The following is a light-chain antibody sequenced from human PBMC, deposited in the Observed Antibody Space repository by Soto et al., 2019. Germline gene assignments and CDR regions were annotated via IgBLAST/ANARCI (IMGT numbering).Light chain of an antibody. V-gene: IGKV3-11*01. CDR3: QQRSDWPS. CDR2: DAS. Sequence: EIMLTQSPATLSLSPGERATLSCRASQSVGDYLAWYQQKLCQAPRPLIYDASNRATGIPARFSGSGSGKDFTLNISRLEPEDFAVYYCQQRSDWPSFGQGTKLEIK. J-gene: IGKJ2*01. CDR1: QSVGDY.